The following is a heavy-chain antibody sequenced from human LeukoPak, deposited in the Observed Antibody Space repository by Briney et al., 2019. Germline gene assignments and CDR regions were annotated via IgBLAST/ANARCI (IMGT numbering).Heavy chain of an antibody. D-gene: IGHD3-9*01. CDR3: AKQGRDWLRDYYYYMDV. V-gene: IGHV3-23*01. CDR2: ISGSGGST. CDR1: GFTFSSYW. J-gene: IGHJ6*03. Sequence: EGSLRLSCAASGFTFSSYWMSWVRQAPGKGLEWVSAISGSGGSTYYADSVKGRFTISRDNSKNTLYLQMNSLRAEDTAVYYCAKQGRDWLRDYYYYMDVWGKGTTVSVTS.